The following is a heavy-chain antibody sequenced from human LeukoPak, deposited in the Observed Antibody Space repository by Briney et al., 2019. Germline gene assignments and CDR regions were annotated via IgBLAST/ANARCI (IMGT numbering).Heavy chain of an antibody. CDR1: GFTFSSYA. CDR2: ISGSGGST. CDR3: AKEYYDFWSGYPHDY. Sequence: GGSLRLSCAASGFTFSSYAMSWVRQAPGKGLQWVSAISGSGGSTYYADSVKGRFTISRDNSKNTLYLQMNSLRAEDTAVYYCAKEYYDFWSGYPHDYWGQGTLVTVSS. J-gene: IGHJ4*02. D-gene: IGHD3-3*01. V-gene: IGHV3-23*01.